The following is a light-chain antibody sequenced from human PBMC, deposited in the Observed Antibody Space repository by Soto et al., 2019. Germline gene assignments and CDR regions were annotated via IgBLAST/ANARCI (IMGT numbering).Light chain of an antibody. CDR3: GSWDSSLSAYV. J-gene: IGLJ1*01. CDR1: SSNIGGNS. Sequence: QSVLTQPRSVSGSPGQSITISCTGSSSNIGGNSVSWYQQLPGTAPKLLIYDDNKRPSGIPDRFSGSKSGTSATLGITGFQTGDEADYYCGSWDSSLSAYVFGTGTKGTVL. V-gene: IGLV1-51*01. CDR2: DDN.